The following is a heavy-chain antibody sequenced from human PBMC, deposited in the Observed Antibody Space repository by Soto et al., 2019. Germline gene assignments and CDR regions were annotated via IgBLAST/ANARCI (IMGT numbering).Heavy chain of an antibody. V-gene: IGHV4-31*03. J-gene: IGHJ5*02. CDR3: AREERITIFGVVPSNWFDP. CDR2: IYYSGST. D-gene: IGHD3-3*01. Sequence: SETLSLTCTVSGGSISSGGYYWSWIRQHPGKGLEWIGYIYYSGSTYYNPSLKSRVTISVDTSKNQFSLKLSSVTAADTAVYYCAREERITIFGVVPSNWFDPWGQGTLVTVSS. CDR1: GGSISSGGYY.